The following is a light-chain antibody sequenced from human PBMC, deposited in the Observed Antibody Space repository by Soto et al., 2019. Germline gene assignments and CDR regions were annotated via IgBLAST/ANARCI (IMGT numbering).Light chain of an antibody. J-gene: IGLJ2*01. Sequence: QSALTQPASVSGSPGQSITISCTGTSSDVGGYNYVSWYQQHPGKAPKLMIYDVSNRPSGVSIRFSGSRSGNTASLTISGLQAEDEADYYGSSYTNSRTVVFGGGTKLTF. V-gene: IGLV2-14*01. CDR3: SSYTNSRTVV. CDR1: SSDVGGYNY. CDR2: DVS.